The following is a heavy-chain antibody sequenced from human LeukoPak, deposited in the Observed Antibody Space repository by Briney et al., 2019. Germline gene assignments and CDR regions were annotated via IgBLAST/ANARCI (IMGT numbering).Heavy chain of an antibody. CDR3: AKGGSGTYSGLFDY. CDR2: ISGSSGRT. V-gene: IGHV3-23*01. D-gene: IGHD1-26*01. CDR1: GFTFSIFT. Sequence: VQPGGSLRLSCAASGFTFSIFTINWVRQAPGKGLEWVSAISGSSGRTYYADSVKGRFSISRDNSKNTLSLQMDSLRAEDTAMYFCAKGGSGTYSGLFDYWGQGTLVTVSS. J-gene: IGHJ4*02.